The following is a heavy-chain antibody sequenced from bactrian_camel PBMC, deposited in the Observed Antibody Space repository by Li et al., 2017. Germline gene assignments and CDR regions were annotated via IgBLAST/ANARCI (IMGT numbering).Heavy chain of an antibody. Sequence: HVQLVESGGGSVQAGGSLGLSCEVSGYTGSSSCLSWFRQAPGNEREGVAAINSGGVITYADYAKGRFTISTNNAKNFLYLQMNDLKTEDTAIYYCAA. CDR2: INSGGVI. V-gene: IGHV3S53*01. CDR1: GYTGSSSC.